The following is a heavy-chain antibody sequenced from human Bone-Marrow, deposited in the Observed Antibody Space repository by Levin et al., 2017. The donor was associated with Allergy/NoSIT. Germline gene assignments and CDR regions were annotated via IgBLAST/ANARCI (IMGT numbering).Heavy chain of an antibody. CDR3: AKWDGTGTSYYYYGMDV. J-gene: IGHJ6*02. V-gene: IGHV3-30*18. Sequence: GGSLRLSCAASGFTFSSYGMHWVRQAPGKGLEWVAVISYDGSNKYYADSVKGRFTISRDNSKNTLYLQMNSLRAEDTAVYYCAKWDGTGTSYYYYGMDVWGQGTTVTVSS. D-gene: IGHD1-1*01. CDR1: GFTFSSYG. CDR2: ISYDGSNK.